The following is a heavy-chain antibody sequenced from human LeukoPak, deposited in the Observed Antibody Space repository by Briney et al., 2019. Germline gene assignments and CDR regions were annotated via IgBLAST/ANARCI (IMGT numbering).Heavy chain of an antibody. J-gene: IGHJ4*02. CDR3: ANEEVPNDY. V-gene: IGHV3-23*01. D-gene: IGHD4/OR15-4a*01. CDR2: ISISGDTT. Sequence: GGSLRLSCEVSGFHFSSHAMSWVRQAPGGGLEWVSGISISGDTTFYADSVQGRFIISRDNSQNTVYLQMYSLRVDDTAVYYCANEEVPNDYWGQGTLVTVSS. CDR1: GFHFSSHA.